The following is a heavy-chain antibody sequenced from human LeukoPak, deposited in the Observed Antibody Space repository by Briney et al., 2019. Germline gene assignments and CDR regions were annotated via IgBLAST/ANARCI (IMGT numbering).Heavy chain of an antibody. J-gene: IGHJ6*02. Sequence: SVKVSCKASGFTFTKSALQWVRQVRGQRLEWIGWIVVGSGNTDYAQKFQERVTITRDMFTSTAYMELSSLRSEDTAVYYCAAGLRGPTVTGKYYYYGMDVWGQGTTVTVSS. V-gene: IGHV1-58*01. CDR2: IVVGSGNT. CDR3: AAGLRGPTVTGKYYYYGMDV. D-gene: IGHD4-11*01. CDR1: GFTFTKSA.